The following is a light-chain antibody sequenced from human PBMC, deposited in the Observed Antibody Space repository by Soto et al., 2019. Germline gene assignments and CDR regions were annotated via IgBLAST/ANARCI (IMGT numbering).Light chain of an antibody. Sequence: AIRMTQSPSSLSASTGDRVTITCRASQGISSYLAWYQQKPGKAPKLLIYAASTLQSGVPSRFSGSGSGTDFTLTISCLQSEDFATYYCKQYYSYHSFDGGTKVEIK. CDR1: QGISSY. CDR2: AAS. J-gene: IGKJ4*01. CDR3: KQYYSYHS. V-gene: IGKV1-8*01.